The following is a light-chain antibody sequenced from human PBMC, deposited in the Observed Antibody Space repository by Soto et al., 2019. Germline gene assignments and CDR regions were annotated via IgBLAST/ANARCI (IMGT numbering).Light chain of an antibody. Sequence: EIVMTQSPATLSVSPGERATLSCRASQSVSSNLAWYQQKVGQAPRLLIYGASTRATGIPARFSGSGSGTGFTLIISSLRSEDFAVYYCQQCSNWPLTFGGGTKVDI. CDR3: QQCSNWPLT. J-gene: IGKJ4*01. V-gene: IGKV3-15*01. CDR2: GAS. CDR1: QSVSSN.